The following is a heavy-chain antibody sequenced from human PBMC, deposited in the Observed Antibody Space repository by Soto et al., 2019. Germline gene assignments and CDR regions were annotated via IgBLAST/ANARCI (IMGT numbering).Heavy chain of an antibody. D-gene: IGHD6-13*01. CDR1: GYTFTSYA. CDR2: VNPGSSNT. Sequence: ASVKVSCKASGYTFTSYAIHWVRQAPGQRLEWMGWVNPGSSNTKYSQKFQGRVTMTRDESTITAYLELSSLKQDDTAVYYCAREVAADGTFREDVFDIWGQGTLVTVSS. CDR3: AREVAADGTFREDVFDI. J-gene: IGHJ3*02. V-gene: IGHV1-3*01.